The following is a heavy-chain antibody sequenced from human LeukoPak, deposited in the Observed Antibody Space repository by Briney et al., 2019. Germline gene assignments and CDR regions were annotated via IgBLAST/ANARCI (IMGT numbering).Heavy chain of an antibody. CDR2: IYTSGST. V-gene: IGHV4-61*02. Sequence: SETLSLTCTVSGGSISSGSYYWSWIRQPAGKGLEWIGRIYTSGSTNYNPSLKSRVTISVDTSKNQFSLKLSSVTAADTAVYYCARVSTWDVVPAALRVGYAFDIWGQGTMVTVSS. J-gene: IGHJ3*02. CDR3: ARVSTWDVVPAALRVGYAFDI. D-gene: IGHD2-2*01. CDR1: GGSISSGSYY.